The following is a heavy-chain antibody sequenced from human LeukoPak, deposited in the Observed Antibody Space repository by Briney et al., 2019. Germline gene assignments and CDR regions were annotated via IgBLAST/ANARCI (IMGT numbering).Heavy chain of an antibody. V-gene: IGHV4-39*01. Sequence: PSETLSLTCTVSGGSISSSSYYWGWIRQPPGKGLEWVGSIYYSGSTYYNPSLKSRLTISVDTSKNQFSLKLSSVTAADTAVYYCARIVVPAAIGGDWFDPWGQGTLVTVSS. J-gene: IGHJ5*02. D-gene: IGHD2-2*01. CDR1: GGSISSSSYY. CDR3: ARIVVPAAIGGDWFDP. CDR2: IYYSGST.